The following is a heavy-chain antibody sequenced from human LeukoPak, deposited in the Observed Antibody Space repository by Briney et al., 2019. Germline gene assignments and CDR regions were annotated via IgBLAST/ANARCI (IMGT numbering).Heavy chain of an antibody. CDR1: GGTFSSYA. D-gene: IGHD5-12*01. CDR2: INTNTGNP. CDR3: ARSGGRWLRFTPPLYYMDV. Sequence: ASVKVSCKASGGTFSSYAISWVRQAPGQGLEWMGWINTNTGNPTYAQGFTGRFVFSLDTSVSTAYLQISSLKAEDTAVYYCARSGGRWLRFTPPLYYMDVWGKGTTVTVSS. J-gene: IGHJ6*03. V-gene: IGHV7-4-1*02.